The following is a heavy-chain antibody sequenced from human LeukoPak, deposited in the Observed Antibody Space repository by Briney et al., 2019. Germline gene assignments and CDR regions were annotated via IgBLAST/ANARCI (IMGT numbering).Heavy chain of an antibody. CDR3: ARERGTRDAFDI. Sequence: GGSLRLSCAASGFNFEDFAMHWVRQVPGKGLEWVSGISWNSGIIGSADSVQGRFIISRDNAKNSLYLQINSLRAEDTAVYYCARERGTRDAFDIWGQGTMVTVSS. V-gene: IGHV3-9*01. CDR2: ISWNSGII. J-gene: IGHJ3*02. CDR1: GFNFEDFA. D-gene: IGHD1-26*01.